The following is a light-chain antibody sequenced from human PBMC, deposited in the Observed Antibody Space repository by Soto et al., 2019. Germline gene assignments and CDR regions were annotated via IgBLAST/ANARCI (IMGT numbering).Light chain of an antibody. V-gene: IGKV1-39*01. Sequence: DIQMTQSPSSLSASVGDRVTITCRASQSISNYLNWYQQKRGQAPKIXINAASSLQSGVPSRFSGSESGTDFTLTITSLQPEDFATYYCQQTYNTPLTFGQGTRLEIK. CDR2: AAS. CDR1: QSISNY. CDR3: QQTYNTPLT. J-gene: IGKJ5*01.